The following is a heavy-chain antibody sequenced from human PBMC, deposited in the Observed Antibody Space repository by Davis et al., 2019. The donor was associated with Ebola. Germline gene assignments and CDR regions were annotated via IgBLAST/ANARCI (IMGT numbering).Heavy chain of an antibody. Sequence: ASVKVSCKASGYTFTSYYIHWVRQAPGQGLEWVAINNPHSGSTTYAQKSQGTVTLTRNTSISTAYMELSSLRSDDTAMYYCARELLVTGYKCADYWGQGTLVTVSS. D-gene: IGHD3-9*01. CDR3: ARELLVTGYKCADY. CDR2: NNPHSGST. J-gene: IGHJ4*02. CDR1: GYTFTSYY. V-gene: IGHV1-46*01.